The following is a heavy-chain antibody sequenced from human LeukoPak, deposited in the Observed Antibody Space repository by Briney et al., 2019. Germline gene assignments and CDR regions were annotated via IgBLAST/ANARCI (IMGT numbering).Heavy chain of an antibody. D-gene: IGHD3-22*01. CDR1: GGTFSSYA. Sequence: ASVTVSCTASGGTFSSYAISWVRQAPGQGLEWMGGIIPIFGTANYAQKFQGRVTITADESMSTAYMELSSLRSEDTAVYYCARDVGRYYDSSGYYPFQHWGQGTLVTVSS. V-gene: IGHV1-69*13. J-gene: IGHJ1*01. CDR3: ARDVGRYYDSSGYYPFQH. CDR2: IIPIFGTA.